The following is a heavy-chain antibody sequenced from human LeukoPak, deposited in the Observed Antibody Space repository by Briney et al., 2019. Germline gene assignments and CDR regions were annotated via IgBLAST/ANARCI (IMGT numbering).Heavy chain of an antibody. CDR1: GGSFSGYY. D-gene: IGHD2-15*01. CDR2: INHSGST. CDR3: ARGYCSGGSCYGNYNWFDP. J-gene: IGHJ5*02. V-gene: IGHV4-34*01. Sequence: PSETLSLTCAVYGGSFSGYYWSWIRQPPGKGLEWIGEINHSGSTNYNPSLKSRVTISVDTSKNQFSLKLSSVTAADTAVYYCARGYCSGGSCYGNYNWFDPWGQGTLVTVSS.